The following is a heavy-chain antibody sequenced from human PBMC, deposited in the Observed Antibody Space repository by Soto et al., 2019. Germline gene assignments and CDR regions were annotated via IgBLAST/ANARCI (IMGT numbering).Heavy chain of an antibody. D-gene: IGHD3-10*01. V-gene: IGHV4-30-4*01. Sequence: QVQLQESGPGLVKPSQTLSLTCTVSGGSISSGDYYWNWIRQPPGKGLEWIGYIFYSGSTYYNPSLKSRITISVDTSKNQFSLKLSSVTAADTAVYYCAGVSYYYGSGSSSDYWGQGALVTVSS. CDR2: IFYSGST. CDR1: GGSISSGDYY. J-gene: IGHJ4*02. CDR3: AGVSYYYGSGSSSDY.